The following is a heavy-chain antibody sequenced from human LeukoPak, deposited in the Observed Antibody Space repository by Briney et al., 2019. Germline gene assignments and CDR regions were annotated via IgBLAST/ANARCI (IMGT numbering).Heavy chain of an antibody. CDR1: GYTFGDYY. Sequence: GASVKVSCKASGYTFGDYYLTWVRQAPGQGFEWLGWINPKTGVTKYAQKFQGRVTMTRDTSISTAYMELSRLRSDDTAVYYCARDLFYSRAEISGPHGFYYFDYWGQGTLVTVSS. CDR3: ARDLFYSRAEISGPHGFYYFDY. D-gene: IGHD2-15*01. CDR2: INPKTGVT. J-gene: IGHJ4*02. V-gene: IGHV1-2*02.